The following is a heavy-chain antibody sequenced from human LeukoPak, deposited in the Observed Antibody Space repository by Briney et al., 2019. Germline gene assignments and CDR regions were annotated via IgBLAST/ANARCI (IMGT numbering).Heavy chain of an antibody. CDR1: GFTFSSYG. CDR2: ISYDGSNK. V-gene: IGHV3-30*18. Sequence: GGSLGLSCAASGFTFSSYGMHWVRQAPGKGLEWVAVISYDGSNKYYADSVKGRFTISRDNSKNTLYLQMNSLRAEDTAVYYCAKDRSLVVPAAHFDYWGQGTLVTVSS. J-gene: IGHJ4*02. D-gene: IGHD2-2*01. CDR3: AKDRSLVVPAAHFDY.